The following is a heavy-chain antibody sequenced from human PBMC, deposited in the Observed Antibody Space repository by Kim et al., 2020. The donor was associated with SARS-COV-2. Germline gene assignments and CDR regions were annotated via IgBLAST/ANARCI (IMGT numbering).Heavy chain of an antibody. V-gene: IGHV4-34*01. Sequence: SETMSLTCAVYGGSFSGYSWSWIRQPPGKGLEWIGEINHSGSTNYNPSLKSRVTISVDTSKNQLSLKLSSVTAADTAVYYCARAGIAAAQDYWSQRTLAT. CDR2: INHSGST. CDR1: GGSFSGYS. D-gene: IGHD6-13*01. CDR3: ARAGIAAAQDY. J-gene: IGHJ4*02.